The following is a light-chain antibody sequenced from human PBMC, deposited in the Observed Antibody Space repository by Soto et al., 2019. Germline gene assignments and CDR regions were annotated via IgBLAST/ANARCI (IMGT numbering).Light chain of an antibody. J-gene: IGKJ1*01. CDR1: QSIDSW. CDR2: EAS. Sequence: DIQMTQSPSTLSASVGDRVTITCRASQSIDSWLAWYQQKPGKTPNLLIYEASSLESGVPSRFSGSGSGTEFTITISSRQPDDFATYYCQQYSSYSAGTFGQGTKVEIK. CDR3: QQYSSYSAGT. V-gene: IGKV1-5*03.